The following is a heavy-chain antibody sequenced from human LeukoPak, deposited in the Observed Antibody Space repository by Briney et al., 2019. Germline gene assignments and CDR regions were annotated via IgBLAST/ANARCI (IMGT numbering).Heavy chain of an antibody. J-gene: IGHJ4*02. CDR2: IKQDGSET. D-gene: IGHD1-26*01. V-gene: IGHV3-7*01. CDR3: ARDKIVGATLFDY. Sequence: PGGSLRLSCAASGFTFTSYWMSWVRQAPGKGLEWVANIKQDGSETYYVDSVKGRFTISRDNAKNSLYLQMNSLRAEETAVYYCARDKIVGATLFDYWGQGTLVTVSS. CDR1: GFTFTSYW.